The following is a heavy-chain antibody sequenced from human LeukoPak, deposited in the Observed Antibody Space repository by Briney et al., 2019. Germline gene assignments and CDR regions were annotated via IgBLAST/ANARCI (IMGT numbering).Heavy chain of an antibody. Sequence: GGSLRLSCAASGFTFSDYYMSWIRQAPGKGLEWVSYISSSGSTIYYADSVKGRFTISRDNAKNSLYLQMNRLRAEDTAVYYCARRAYCGGDCYSDYWGQGTLVTVSS. CDR3: ARRAYCGGDCYSDY. V-gene: IGHV3-11*01. CDR2: ISSSGSTI. J-gene: IGHJ4*02. CDR1: GFTFSDYY. D-gene: IGHD2-21*02.